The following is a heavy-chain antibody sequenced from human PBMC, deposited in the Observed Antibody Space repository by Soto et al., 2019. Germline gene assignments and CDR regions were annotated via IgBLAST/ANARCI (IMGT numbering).Heavy chain of an antibody. D-gene: IGHD6-6*01. CDR1: GGSISSSSYY. CDR3: AGGIAARPDSGWFGP. J-gene: IGHJ5*02. Sequence: QLQLQESGPGLVKPSETLSLTCTVSGGSISSSSYYWGWIRQPPGKGLEWIGSIYYSGSTYYNPSLRSGVAISVEKSNNQFSLELSSVTAADRAVYCCAGGIAARPDSGWFGPWGQGTLVNVS. CDR2: IYYSGST. V-gene: IGHV4-39*01.